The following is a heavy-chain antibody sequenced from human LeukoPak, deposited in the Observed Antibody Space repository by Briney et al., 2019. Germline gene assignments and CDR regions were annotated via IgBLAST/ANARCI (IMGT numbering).Heavy chain of an antibody. Sequence: PSETLPLTCTVSGGSIISSSYYWGWIRQPPGKGLEWIGSIYYSGSTYYNPSLKSRVTISVDTSKTQFSLKLSSVTAADTAVYYCARNKVVAAAVPDAFDIWGQGTMVTVSS. J-gene: IGHJ3*02. CDR2: IYYSGST. CDR1: GGSIISSSYY. D-gene: IGHD2-15*01. V-gene: IGHV4-39*01. CDR3: ARNKVVAAAVPDAFDI.